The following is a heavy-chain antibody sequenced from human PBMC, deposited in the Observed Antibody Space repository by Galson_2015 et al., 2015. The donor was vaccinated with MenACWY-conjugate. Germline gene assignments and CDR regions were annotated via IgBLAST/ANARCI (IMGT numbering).Heavy chain of an antibody. V-gene: IGHV3-15*01. D-gene: IGHD3-10*01. CDR2: IKSKTDGGTT. J-gene: IGHJ4*02. CDR3: TTDRGTMVRGVIIRGGFDY. Sequence: SLRLSCAASGFTFSNAWMSWVRQAPGKGLEWVGRIKSKTDGGTTDYAAPVKGRFTISRDDSKNTLYLQMNSLKTEDTAVYYCTTDRGTMVRGVIIRGGFDYWGQGTLVTVSS. CDR1: GFTFSNAW.